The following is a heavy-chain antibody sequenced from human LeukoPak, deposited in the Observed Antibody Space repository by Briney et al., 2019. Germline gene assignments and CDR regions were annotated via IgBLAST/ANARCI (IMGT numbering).Heavy chain of an antibody. CDR1: GYTFSDYY. J-gene: IGHJ5*02. CDR2: INPNSGGT. CDR3: ARVGIAIGGWFDP. D-gene: IGHD2/OR15-2a*01. Sequence: VASVKVSCKASGYTFSDYYMHWVRQAPGQGLEWMGWINPNSGGTNYAQKFQGRVTMTRDTSISTAYMEVTRLRSDDTAVYYCARVGIAIGGWFDPWGQGTLVTVSS. V-gene: IGHV1-2*02.